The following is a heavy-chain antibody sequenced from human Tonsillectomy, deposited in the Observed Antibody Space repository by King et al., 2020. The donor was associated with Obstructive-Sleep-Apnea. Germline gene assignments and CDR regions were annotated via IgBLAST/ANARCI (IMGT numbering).Heavy chain of an antibody. CDR1: GFTFSSYA. D-gene: IGHD3-10*01. J-gene: IGHJ4*02. CDR2: ISYDGSNK. Sequence: VQLVESGGGVVQPGRSLRLSCAASGFTFSSYAMHWVRQAPGKGLEWVAVISYDGSNKYYEDSVKGRFTISRDNSKNTLYLQMNSLRAEDTAVYYCASDPRRYYYGSGSFDYWGQGTLVTVSS. V-gene: IGHV3-30-3*01. CDR3: ASDPRRYYYGSGSFDY.